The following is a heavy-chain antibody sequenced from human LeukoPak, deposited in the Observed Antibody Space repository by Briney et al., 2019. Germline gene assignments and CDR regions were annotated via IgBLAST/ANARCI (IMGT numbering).Heavy chain of an antibody. V-gene: IGHV3-23*01. D-gene: IGHD5-24*01. Sequence: GGSLRLSCAASGFTFSSYAMSWVRQAPGKGLEWVSAISGSGGSTYYADSVKGRITISRDNSNNTLHLQMSSLRGEDTAVYYCVKDRDRNLARVNFDYWGQGTLVTVSS. CDR1: GFTFSSYA. CDR3: VKDRDRNLARVNFDY. J-gene: IGHJ4*02. CDR2: ISGSGGST.